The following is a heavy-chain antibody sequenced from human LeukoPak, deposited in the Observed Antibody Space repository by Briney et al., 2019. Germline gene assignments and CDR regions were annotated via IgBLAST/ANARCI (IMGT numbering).Heavy chain of an antibody. CDR3: AKDGGWNFDY. CDR2: IKQDGSEK. D-gene: IGHD1-1*01. V-gene: IGHV3-7*03. J-gene: IGHJ4*02. Sequence: HPGGSLRLSCAASGFTFNNYWMSWVRQAPGKGLEWVASIKQDGSEKYYVDSVKGRFTISRDNAKNSLYLQMNNLRAEDTAFYYCAKDGGWNFDYWSQGTLVTVSS. CDR1: GFTFNNYW.